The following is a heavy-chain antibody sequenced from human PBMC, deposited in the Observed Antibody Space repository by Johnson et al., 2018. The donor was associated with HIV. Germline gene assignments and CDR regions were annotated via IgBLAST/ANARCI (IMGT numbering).Heavy chain of an antibody. D-gene: IGHD1-26*01. J-gene: IGHJ3*02. CDR3: TTERDSGSYYGYHACDI. CDR2: IKSKTDGGTT. V-gene: IGHV3-15*01. CDR1: GFTFSNAW. Sequence: VQLVESGGGLVKPGGSLRLSCAASGFTFSNAWMSWVRQAPGKGLEWVGRIKSKTDGGTTDYAAPVKGRVTISRDDSKNTLYLQMNSLKTEDTAGYYCTTERDSGSYYGYHACDIWGQGTMGTVSS.